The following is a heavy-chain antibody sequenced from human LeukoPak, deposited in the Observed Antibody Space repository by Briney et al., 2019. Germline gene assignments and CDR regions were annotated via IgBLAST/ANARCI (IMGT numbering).Heavy chain of an antibody. Sequence: GGSLRLSCAASGFTFSSYAMTWVRQAPGKGLEGVATIRVDGSTEYPVDSMKGRFTISRDNAKNSLHLQMNSLRAEDTAVYYCATYSGPDKWDASDMWGQGTLVTVSS. J-gene: IGHJ3*02. D-gene: IGHD1-26*01. CDR2: IRVDGSTE. CDR1: GFTFSSYA. CDR3: ATYSGPDKWDASDM. V-gene: IGHV3-7*01.